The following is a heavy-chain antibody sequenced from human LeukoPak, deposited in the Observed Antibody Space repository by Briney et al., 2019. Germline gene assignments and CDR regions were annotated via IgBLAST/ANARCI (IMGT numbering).Heavy chain of an antibody. CDR1: GGSFSGYY. V-gene: IGHV4-34*01. Sequence: KPSETLSLTCAVYGGSFSGYYWSWIRQPPGKGLEWIGEINHSGSTNYNPSLKSRVTISVDTSKNQFSLKLSSVTAADTAVYYCARHGAIFGVVRAKSQNNWFDLWGQGTLVTVSS. D-gene: IGHD3-3*01. CDR3: ARHGAIFGVVRAKSQNNWFDL. J-gene: IGHJ5*02. CDR2: INHSGST.